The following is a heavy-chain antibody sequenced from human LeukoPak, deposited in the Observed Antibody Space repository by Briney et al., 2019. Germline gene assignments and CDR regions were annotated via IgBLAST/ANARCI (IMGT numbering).Heavy chain of an antibody. Sequence: SVKDSCKASGGTFSSYAISWGRQAPGQGLEWMGGFIPIFGTANSAQKFQGRVTITADESTSTAYMELSSLRSEDTAVYYCARRYCSSTSCNQVDYWGQGTLVTVSS. D-gene: IGHD2-2*01. CDR1: GGTFSSYA. J-gene: IGHJ4*02. CDR3: ARRYCSSTSCNQVDY. CDR2: FIPIFGTA. V-gene: IGHV1-69*01.